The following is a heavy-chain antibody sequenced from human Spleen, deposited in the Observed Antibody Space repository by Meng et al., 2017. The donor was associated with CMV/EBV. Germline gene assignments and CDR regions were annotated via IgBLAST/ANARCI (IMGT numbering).Heavy chain of an antibody. V-gene: IGHV3-30-3*01. Sequence: GESLKISCAASGLPFSSYALHWVRQAPGKGLEWVALISYDTNNKYYADSVKGRFTISRDNSKNTLYLQMNSLRAEDTAVYYCARPMKYNFWSGSAPLDHWGQGTLVTVSS. CDR3: ARPMKYNFWSGSAPLDH. CDR2: ISYDTNNK. D-gene: IGHD3-3*01. CDR1: GLPFSSYA. J-gene: IGHJ4*02.